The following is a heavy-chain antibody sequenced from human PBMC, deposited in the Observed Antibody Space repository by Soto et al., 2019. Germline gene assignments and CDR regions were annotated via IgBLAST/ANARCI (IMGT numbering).Heavy chain of an antibody. CDR1: GYSFTSYW. CDR3: ARVDTAMVPLLFPDYYYYGMDV. CDR2: IYPGDSDT. V-gene: IGHV5-51*01. D-gene: IGHD5-18*01. Sequence: GESLKISCKGSGYSFTSYWIGWVRQMPGKGLEWMGIIYPGDSDTRYSPSFQGQVTISADKSISTAYLQWSSLKASDTAMYYCARVDTAMVPLLFPDYYYYGMDVWGQGTTVTVSS. J-gene: IGHJ6*02.